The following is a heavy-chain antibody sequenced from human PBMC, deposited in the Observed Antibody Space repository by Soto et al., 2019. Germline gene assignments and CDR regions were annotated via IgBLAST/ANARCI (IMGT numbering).Heavy chain of an antibody. CDR2: INPSGGTT. CDR3: AREVLVDLNYFDY. V-gene: IGHV1-46*01. D-gene: IGHD3-3*01. CDR1: GYTFTNYH. J-gene: IGHJ4*02. Sequence: ASVKVSCKASGYTFTNYHIHWVRQAPEDGLEWMGRINPSGGTTIYAQKFHGRVTMTRDTSTSTVYMELSSLRSEDTAVYYCAREVLVDLNYFDYWGQGALVTVSS.